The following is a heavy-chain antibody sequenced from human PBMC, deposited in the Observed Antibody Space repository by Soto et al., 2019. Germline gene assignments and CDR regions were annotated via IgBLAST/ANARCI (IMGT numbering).Heavy chain of an antibody. CDR3: AKESSSGTTLDY. Sequence: GGSLRLSCAASGFTFSSYVMNWVRQAPGKGLEWVSAIGGSGGRTYYAGPVKGRFTISRDNSKNTVYLQMNSLRAEDTAVYYCAKESSSGTTLDYWGQGTLVTVSS. J-gene: IGHJ4*02. D-gene: IGHD6-19*01. V-gene: IGHV3-23*01. CDR1: GFTFSSYV. CDR2: IGGSGGRT.